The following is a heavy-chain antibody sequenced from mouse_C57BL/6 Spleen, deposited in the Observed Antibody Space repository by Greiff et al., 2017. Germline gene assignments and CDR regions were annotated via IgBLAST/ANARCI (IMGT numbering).Heavy chain of an antibody. Sequence: VKLQESGAELVRPGTSVKVSCKASGYAFTNYLIEWVKQRPGQGLEWIGVINPGSGGTNSNEKFKGKATLTADKSSSTAYMQLSSLTSKDSAVYFCARSGGGYWYFDYWGQGTTLTVSS. CDR3: ARSGGGYWYFDY. J-gene: IGHJ2*01. CDR1: GYAFTNYL. D-gene: IGHD2-3*01. V-gene: IGHV1-54*01. CDR2: INPGSGGT.